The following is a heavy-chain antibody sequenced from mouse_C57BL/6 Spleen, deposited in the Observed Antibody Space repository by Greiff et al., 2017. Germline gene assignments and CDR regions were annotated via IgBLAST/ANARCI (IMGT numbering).Heavy chain of an antibody. J-gene: IGHJ3*01. CDR1: GFTFSSYT. CDR2: LSGGGGNT. D-gene: IGHD2-4*01. V-gene: IGHV5-9*01. CDR3: ARHPSIYYDYDWFAY. Sequence: EVKLVESGGGLVKPGGSLKLSCAASGFTFSSYTMSWVRQTPEKRLEWVATLSGGGGNTYYPDSVKGRFTISRDNAKNTLYLQMSSLRSEDTALYYCARHPSIYYDYDWFAYWGQGTLVTVAA.